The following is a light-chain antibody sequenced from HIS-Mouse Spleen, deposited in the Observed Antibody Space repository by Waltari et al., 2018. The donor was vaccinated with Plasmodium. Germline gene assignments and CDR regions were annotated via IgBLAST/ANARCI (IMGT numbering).Light chain of an antibody. CDR3: CSYAGSYTLV. J-gene: IGLJ2*01. Sequence: QSTLTQPRSVSGSPGQSVTISCTGTSSDVGGYNYVSWYQQHPGKAPKLMIYDVSKRPSGVPAPFAGSKSGNTASLTISGLQAEDEADYYCCSYAGSYTLVFGGGTKLTVL. CDR1: SSDVGGYNY. CDR2: DVS. V-gene: IGLV2-11*01.